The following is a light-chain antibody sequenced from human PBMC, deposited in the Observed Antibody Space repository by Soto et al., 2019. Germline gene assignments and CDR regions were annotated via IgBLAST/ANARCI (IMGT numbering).Light chain of an antibody. CDR2: AAS. Sequence: DIQMTQSPSSLSASVGDRVTITCRASQSISSYLNWYQQKPGKAPKLRIYAASSLQSGVPSRFSGSGSGTDFTITISSLQPEDFATYYCQQRYSTLYTFGQENKLEIK. CDR3: QQRYSTLYT. J-gene: IGKJ2*01. V-gene: IGKV1-39*01. CDR1: QSISSY.